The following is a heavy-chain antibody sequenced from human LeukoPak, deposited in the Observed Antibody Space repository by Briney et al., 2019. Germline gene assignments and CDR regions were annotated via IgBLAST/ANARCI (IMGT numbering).Heavy chain of an antibody. J-gene: IGHJ3*02. Sequence: PSETLSLTCTVSGYSISSGYYWGWIRQPPGKGLEWIGSIYHSGSTYYNPSLKSRVTISVDTSKNQFSLKLNSVTAADTAVYYCARISGSYWGLDAFDIWGQGTMVTVSS. CDR3: ARISGSYWGLDAFDI. CDR2: IYHSGST. CDR1: GYSISSGYY. D-gene: IGHD1-26*01. V-gene: IGHV4-38-2*02.